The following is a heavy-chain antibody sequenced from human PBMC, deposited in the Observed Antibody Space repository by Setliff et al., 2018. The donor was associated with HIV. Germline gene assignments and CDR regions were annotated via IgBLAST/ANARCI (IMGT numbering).Heavy chain of an antibody. CDR3: ASRVYYYDSNNFLREEGFDP. CDR2: IYYSGST. CDR1: GYSLTSGYY. D-gene: IGHD3-22*01. J-gene: IGHJ5*02. V-gene: IGHV4-38-2*01. Sequence: SETLSLTCGVSGYSLTSGYYWGWIRQPPGKGLEWIGSIYYSGSTYYNPSLKSRVTISVDTSKNQFSLKLSSVTAADAAVYYCASRVYYYDSNNFLREEGFDPWGQGTLVTVSS.